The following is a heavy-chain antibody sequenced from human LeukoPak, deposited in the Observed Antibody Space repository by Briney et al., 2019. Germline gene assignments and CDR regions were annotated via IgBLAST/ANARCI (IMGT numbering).Heavy chain of an antibody. CDR2: INTNTGNP. CDR1: GYTFTSYA. CDR3: ARSGNSGYDFSSDY. J-gene: IGHJ4*02. Sequence: GASVKASCKASGYTFTSYAMNWVRQAPGQGLEWMGWINTNTGNPTYAQGFTGRFVFSLDTSVSTAYLQISSLKAEDTAVYYCARSGNSGYDFSSDYWGQGTLVTVSS. V-gene: IGHV7-4-1*02. D-gene: IGHD5-12*01.